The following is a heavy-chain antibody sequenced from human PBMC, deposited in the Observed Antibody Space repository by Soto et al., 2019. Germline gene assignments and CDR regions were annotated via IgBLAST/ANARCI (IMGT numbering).Heavy chain of an antibody. CDR2: IRDDGRT. D-gene: IGHD3-10*01. CDR3: MRQGFGVLHGVVDV. V-gene: IGHV4-59*08. Sequence: SETLSPTSTVAKGSIASFYWSRIRPPAGKGLEWIGSIRDDGRTSYNPSLCSRVTMSLDTCKEEFSLKLTSVTAADTAVYYCMRQGFGVLHGVVDVWGQGTTVTVSS. J-gene: IGHJ6*02. CDR1: KGSIASFY.